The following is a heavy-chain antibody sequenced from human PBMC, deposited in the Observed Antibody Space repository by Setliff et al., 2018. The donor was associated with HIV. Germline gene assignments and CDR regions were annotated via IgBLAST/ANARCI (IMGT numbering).Heavy chain of an antibody. V-gene: IGHV4-34*01. CDR3: ARRGIIAGTTDF. CDR2: INHSGST. Sequence: SETLSLTCAVYGGSFSGYYWTWIRQPPGKGLEWIGQINHSGSTYYNPSLKSRVLISVDTSKNQFSLKLTSVTAADTAVYYCARRGIIAGTTDFWGQGTPVTVSS. J-gene: IGHJ4*02. CDR1: GGSFSGYY. D-gene: IGHD1-7*01.